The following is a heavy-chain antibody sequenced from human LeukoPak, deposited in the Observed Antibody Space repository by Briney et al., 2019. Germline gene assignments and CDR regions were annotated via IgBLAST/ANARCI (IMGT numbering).Heavy chain of an antibody. Sequence: SVKVSCKASGGTFSSYAINWVRQAPGQGLEWMGGIIPIFGTANYAQKFQGRVTITADESTTTAYMELSSLRSEDTAVYYCATEAARAVAGGFDYWGQGTLVTVSS. J-gene: IGHJ4*02. D-gene: IGHD6-19*01. V-gene: IGHV1-69*01. CDR2: IIPIFGTA. CDR3: ATEAARAVAGGFDY. CDR1: GGTFSSYA.